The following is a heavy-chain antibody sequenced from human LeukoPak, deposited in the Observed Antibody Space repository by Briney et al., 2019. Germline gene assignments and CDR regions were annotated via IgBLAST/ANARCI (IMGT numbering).Heavy chain of an antibody. CDR3: ARIGRTWIQLWFDAFDI. V-gene: IGHV1-2*02. CDR1: GYTFTGYY. D-gene: IGHD5-18*01. J-gene: IGHJ3*02. CDR2: INPNSGGT. Sequence: GASVKVSCKASGYTFTGYYMHWVRQAPGQGLEWMGWINPNSGGTNYAQKFQGRVTMTRDTSISTAYMELSRLRSDDAAVYYCARIGRTWIQLWFDAFDIWGQGTMVTVSS.